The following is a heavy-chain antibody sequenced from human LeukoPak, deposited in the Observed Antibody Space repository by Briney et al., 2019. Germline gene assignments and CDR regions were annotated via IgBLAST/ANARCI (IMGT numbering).Heavy chain of an antibody. D-gene: IGHD3-22*01. Sequence: PSETLSLTCTVSGGSLSSYYGSWLRQPAGKGLEWIGRIYTSGSTNYNPSLKSRVTMSVDTSKNQFSPKLSSVTAPDTAVYSCARVSGITMIVVLNHDPFDIWGQGTMVTVSS. V-gene: IGHV4-4*07. J-gene: IGHJ3*02. CDR3: ARVSGITMIVVLNHDPFDI. CDR2: IYTSGST. CDR1: GGSLSSYY.